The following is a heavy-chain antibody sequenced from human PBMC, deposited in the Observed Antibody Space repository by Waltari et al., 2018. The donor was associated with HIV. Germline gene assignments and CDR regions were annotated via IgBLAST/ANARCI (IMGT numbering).Heavy chain of an antibody. CDR2: ISYEGSNK. CDR3: AKDKDSTVTTIFYYYGMDV. Sequence: QVQLVESGGGVVQPGRSLRLPSAASGLTFRSHGLHCVRRAPGKGLEWVAVISYEGSNKDYADSVKGRFTISRDNSKNKLYLQMSSLRAEDTAVYYCAKDKDSTVTTIFYYYGMDVWGQGTTVTVSS. V-gene: IGHV3-30*18. D-gene: IGHD4-17*01. J-gene: IGHJ6*02. CDR1: GLTFRSHG.